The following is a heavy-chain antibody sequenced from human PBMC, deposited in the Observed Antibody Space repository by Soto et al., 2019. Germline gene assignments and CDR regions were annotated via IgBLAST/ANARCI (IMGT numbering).Heavy chain of an antibody. J-gene: IGHJ6*03. Sequence: SETLSLTCTVSGGSISSYYWSWIRQPPGKGLEWIGYIYYSGSTNYNPSLKSRVTISVDTSKNQFSLKLSSVTAADTAVYYCARDAGYSSSWYGHDYYYYMDVWGKGTTVT. CDR1: GGSISSYY. D-gene: IGHD6-13*01. V-gene: IGHV4-59*01. CDR2: IYYSGST. CDR3: ARDAGYSSSWYGHDYYYYMDV.